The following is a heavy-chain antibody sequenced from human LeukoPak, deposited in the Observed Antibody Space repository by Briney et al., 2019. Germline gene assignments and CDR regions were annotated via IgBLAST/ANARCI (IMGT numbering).Heavy chain of an antibody. V-gene: IGHV4-61*02. Sequence: SETLSLTCTVSGGSISSGSYYWSWIRQPAGKGLEWIGRIYTSGSTNYNPSLKSRVTISVDTSKNQFSLKLSSVTAADTAVYYCARGGTSSSSEVVDYWGQGTLVTVSS. J-gene: IGHJ4*02. CDR3: ARGGTSSSSEVVDY. CDR2: IYTSGST. D-gene: IGHD6-6*01. CDR1: GGSISSGSYY.